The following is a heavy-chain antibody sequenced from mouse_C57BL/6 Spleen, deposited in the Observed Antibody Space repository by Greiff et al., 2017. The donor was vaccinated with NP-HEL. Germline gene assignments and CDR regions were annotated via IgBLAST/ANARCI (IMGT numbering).Heavy chain of an antibody. CDR1: GFNIKDDY. Sequence: VQLKESGAELVRPGASVKLSCTASGFNIKDDYMHWVKQRPEQGLEWIGWIDPENGDTEYASKFQGKATITADTSSNTAYLQLSSLTSEDTAVYYCTTTANDYWGQGTTLTVSS. V-gene: IGHV14-4*01. D-gene: IGHD3-2*01. J-gene: IGHJ2*01. CDR2: IDPENGDT. CDR3: TTTANDY.